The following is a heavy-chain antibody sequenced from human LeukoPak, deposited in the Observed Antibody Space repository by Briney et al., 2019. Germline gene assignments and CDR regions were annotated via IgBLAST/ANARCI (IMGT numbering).Heavy chain of an antibody. CDR1: GFTFSSYG. CDR2: ISGSGVYT. J-gene: IGHJ6*02. V-gene: IGHV3-23*01. D-gene: IGHD2-15*01. Sequence: TGGSLRLSCAASGFTFSSYGMSWVRQAPGKGLEWVSGISGSGVYTYYADSVKGRFTISRDNSKNTLYLQMNSLRAEDTAVYYCARKGSCSGGTCYSPYYGMDVWGQGTTVTVSS. CDR3: ARKGSCSGGTCYSPYYGMDV.